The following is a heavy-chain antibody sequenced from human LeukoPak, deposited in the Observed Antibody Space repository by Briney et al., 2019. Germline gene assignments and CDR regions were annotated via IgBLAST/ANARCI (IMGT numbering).Heavy chain of an antibody. V-gene: IGHV3-30*02. CDR2: IRYDGSNK. D-gene: IGHD2-2*01. CDR1: GFTFSSYG. CDR3: ARWLSSSTTWYYDY. J-gene: IGHJ4*02. Sequence: GGSLRLSCAASGFTFSSYGMHWVRQAPGKGLEWVAFIRYDGSNKYYADSVKGRFTISRDNSKNTLYLQMNSLRAEDTAVYYCARWLSSSTTWYYDYWGQGTLVTVSS.